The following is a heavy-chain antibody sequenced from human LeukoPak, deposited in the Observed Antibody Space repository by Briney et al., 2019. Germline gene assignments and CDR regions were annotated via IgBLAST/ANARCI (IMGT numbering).Heavy chain of an antibody. V-gene: IGHV3-53*01. CDR1: GFTVSSNY. J-gene: IGHJ4*02. Sequence: PGGSLRLSCAASGFTVSSNYMSWLRQAPGKGLEWVSVSYSGGSTYYGDSVKGRFTISRDNSKNTLYLQMNSLRAEDTAVYYCARDTYYYGLNYWGQGTLVTVSS. CDR3: ARDTYYYGLNY. D-gene: IGHD3-10*01. CDR2: SYSGGST.